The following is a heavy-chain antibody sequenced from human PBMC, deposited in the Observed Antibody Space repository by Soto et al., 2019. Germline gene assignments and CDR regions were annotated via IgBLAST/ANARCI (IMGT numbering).Heavy chain of an antibody. V-gene: IGHV3-23*01. Sequence: PGGSLRLSCAASGFTFSSYAMSWVRQAPGKGLEWVSAISGSGGSTYYADSVKGRFTISRDNSKNTLYLQMNSLRAEDTAVYYCAKDFLQQLVPVYYFDYWGQGTRVTVSS. CDR2: ISGSGGST. J-gene: IGHJ4*02. D-gene: IGHD6-13*01. CDR1: GFTFSSYA. CDR3: AKDFLQQLVPVYYFDY.